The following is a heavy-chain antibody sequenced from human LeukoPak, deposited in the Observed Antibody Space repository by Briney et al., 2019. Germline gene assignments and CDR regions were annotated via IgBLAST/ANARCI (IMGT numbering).Heavy chain of an antibody. D-gene: IGHD3-10*01. CDR1: GFTFNNYA. J-gene: IGHJ4*02. V-gene: IGHV3-23*01. CDR3: AKDYGSGSYNFDY. Sequence: GGSLRLSCAASGFTFNNYAMSWVRQAPGKGLEWESAISGSGGNTYYADSVKGRFTISRDNSKNTLYLQMNSLRAEDTAVYYCAKDYGSGSYNFDYWGQGTLVTVSS. CDR2: ISGSGGNT.